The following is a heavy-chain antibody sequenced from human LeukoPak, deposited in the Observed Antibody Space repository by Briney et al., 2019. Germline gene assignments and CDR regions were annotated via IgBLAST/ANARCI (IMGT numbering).Heavy chain of an antibody. CDR1: GFTFSSYA. CDR2: ILYDGSNK. D-gene: IGHD3-10*01. V-gene: IGHV3-33*01. J-gene: IGHJ4*02. Sequence: GRSLRLSCAASGFTFSSYAMHWLRQAPGEGLEWLALILYDGSNKWYADSVKGRFTASRDNSRNTLYLQMNSLKPEDTAVYFCTTDLRWEFPPPGYWGQGTLVTVSS. CDR3: TTDLRWEFPPPGY.